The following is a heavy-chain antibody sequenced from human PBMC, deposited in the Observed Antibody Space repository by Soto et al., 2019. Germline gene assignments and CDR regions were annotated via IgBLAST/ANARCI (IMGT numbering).Heavy chain of an antibody. CDR1: GFTFGSYW. V-gene: IGHV3-7*01. CDR2: IKMDASEK. Sequence: EVRLVESGGGLVQPGGSLRLSCAASGFTFGSYWMSWVSQAPGKGLEWLATIKMDASEKKYVDSVKGRFTMSRDNAKNSLYLQMYSLRAEDTSVYYCASDSGYGSGASVNHDLDYWGHGTLVLVSS. D-gene: IGHD3-10*01. J-gene: IGHJ4*01. CDR3: ASDSGYGSGASVNHDLDY.